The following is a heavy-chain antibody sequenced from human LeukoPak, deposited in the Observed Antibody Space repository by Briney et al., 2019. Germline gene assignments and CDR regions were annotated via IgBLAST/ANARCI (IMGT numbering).Heavy chain of an antibody. J-gene: IGHJ5*02. Sequence: GGSLRLSCAASGFTFSSYAMSWVRQAPGKGLEWVSAIRDSGSSTHYADSVKGRFTTSRDNSKNTLFLQMNSLRAEDTAVYYCAHLGGNWFDPWGQGTLVTVSS. V-gene: IGHV3-23*01. D-gene: IGHD3-16*01. CDR1: GFTFSSYA. CDR2: IRDSGSST. CDR3: AHLGGNWFDP.